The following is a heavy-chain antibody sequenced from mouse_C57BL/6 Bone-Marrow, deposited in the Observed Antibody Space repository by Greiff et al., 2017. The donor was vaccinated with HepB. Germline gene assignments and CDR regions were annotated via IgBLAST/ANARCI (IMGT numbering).Heavy chain of an antibody. J-gene: IGHJ2*01. V-gene: IGHV1-69*01. CDR1: GYTFTSYW. CDR3: ARSGGYYYPYYFDY. D-gene: IGHD2-3*01. CDR2: IDPSDSYT. Sequence: VQLQQSGAELVMPGASVKLSCKASGYTFTSYWMHWVKQRPGQGLEWIGEIDPSDSYTNYNQKFKGKSTLTVDKSSSTAYMQLSSLTSEDSAVYYCARSGGYYYPYYFDYWGQGTTLTVSS.